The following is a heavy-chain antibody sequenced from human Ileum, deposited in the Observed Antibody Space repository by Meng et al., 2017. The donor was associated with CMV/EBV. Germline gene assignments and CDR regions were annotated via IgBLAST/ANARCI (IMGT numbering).Heavy chain of an antibody. V-gene: IGHV4-61*01. Sequence: QVPLQESGLGLVRPSETLSHTCTVSSGSVSSGSDYWSWIRQPPGKGLEWIGYIYYSGSTDFNPSLKSRVTISVDTSKNQFSLRLSSVTAADTAVYYCARFDFWSGSYCLDYWGQGALVTVSS. J-gene: IGHJ4*02. CDR3: ARFDFWSGSYCLDY. D-gene: IGHD3-3*01. CDR1: SGSVSSGSDY. CDR2: IYYSGST.